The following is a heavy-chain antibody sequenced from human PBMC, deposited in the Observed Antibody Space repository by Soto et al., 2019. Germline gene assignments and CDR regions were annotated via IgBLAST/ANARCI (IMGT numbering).Heavy chain of an antibody. V-gene: IGHV1-18*01. D-gene: IGHD3-10*01. CDR2: ISGHNGNT. CDR3: ARGYYRSRSPRPRFFN. J-gene: IGHJ4*02. CDR1: GYDYTNYG. Sequence: VPVKVYCKASGYDYTNYGSSWVRQAPGQGLEWMGWISGHNGNTSYAQKIQGRVTMTTDTSTSTAYMELRSLRSDDTAVYYCARGYYRSRSPRPRFFNWGQGTLVTVSS.